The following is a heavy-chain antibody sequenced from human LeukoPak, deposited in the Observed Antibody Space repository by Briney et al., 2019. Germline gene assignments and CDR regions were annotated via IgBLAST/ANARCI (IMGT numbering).Heavy chain of an antibody. CDR1: GYTFTSYG. J-gene: IGHJ4*02. CDR2: ISAYNGNT. V-gene: IGHV1-18*01. CDR3: ARRGSTESAAGDFDY. Sequence: ASVKVSCKASGYTFTSYGISWVRQAPGQGLEWMGWISAYNGNTNYAQKLQGRVTMTTDTSTSTAYMELRSPRSDDTAVYYCARRGSTESAAGDFDYWGQGTLVTVSS. D-gene: IGHD6-13*01.